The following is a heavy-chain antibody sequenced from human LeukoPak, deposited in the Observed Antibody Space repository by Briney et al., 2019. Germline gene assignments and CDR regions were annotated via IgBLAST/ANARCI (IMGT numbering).Heavy chain of an antibody. J-gene: IGHJ3*02. V-gene: IGHV4-4*02. CDR2: IYHSGST. CDR1: GGSIITSNW. D-gene: IGHD2-21*01. Sequence: SETLSLTCALSGGSIITSNWWSWVRQPPGKGLEWTGEIYHSGSTNYNPSLKSRATISLDKTKNQFSLNLRSVTAADTAVYYCARKVAAGDLLRAFDIWGQGTMVTVSS. CDR3: ARKVAAGDLLRAFDI.